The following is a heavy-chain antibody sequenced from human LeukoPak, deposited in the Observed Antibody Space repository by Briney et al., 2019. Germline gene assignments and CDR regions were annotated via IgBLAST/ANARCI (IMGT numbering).Heavy chain of an antibody. CDR1: GFTFSSYE. V-gene: IGHV3-48*03. Sequence: GGSLRLSCAASGFTFSSYEMNWVRQAPGKGLEWVSYISRGASTIYYADSVKGRFTISRDNARNSLYLRMNSLRAEDTAVYYCARGYCSGGNCYPDYWGQGTLVTVSA. J-gene: IGHJ4*02. D-gene: IGHD2-15*01. CDR2: ISRGASTI. CDR3: ARGYCSGGNCYPDY.